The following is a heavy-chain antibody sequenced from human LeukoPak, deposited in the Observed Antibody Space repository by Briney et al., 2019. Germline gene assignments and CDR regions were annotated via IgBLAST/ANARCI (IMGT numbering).Heavy chain of an antibody. V-gene: IGHV1-18*01. CDR2: ISAYTGNT. D-gene: IGHD3-10*01. Sequence: ASVKVSCKAPGYTFTSYGITWVRQAPGQGLEWMGWISAYTGNTNYVQKLQVRVTMTTDTSTSTAYMELRSLRSDDTAVYYCARSYGSFVFDYWGQGTPVTVSS. J-gene: IGHJ4*02. CDR1: GYTFTSYG. CDR3: ARSYGSFVFDY.